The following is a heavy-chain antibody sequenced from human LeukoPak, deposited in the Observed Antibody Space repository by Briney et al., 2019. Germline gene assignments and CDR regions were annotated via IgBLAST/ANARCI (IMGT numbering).Heavy chain of an antibody. D-gene: IGHD2-2*01. J-gene: IGHJ3*02. CDR3: ARDLSTEIVVVPAAPRAFDI. Sequence: SVKVSCKASGGTFSSYAISWVRQAPGQGLEWMGGIIPIFGTANYAQKFQRRVTITADESTSTAYMELSSLRSEDTAVYYCARDLSTEIVVVPAAPRAFDIWGQGTMVTVSS. V-gene: IGHV1-69*13. CDR2: IIPIFGTA. CDR1: GGTFSSYA.